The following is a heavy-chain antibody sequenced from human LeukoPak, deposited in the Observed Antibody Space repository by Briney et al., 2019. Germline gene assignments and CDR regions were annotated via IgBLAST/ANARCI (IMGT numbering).Heavy chain of an antibody. CDR3: ARDWHYYDSSGYYGGAFDI. CDR1: GFTFSDYY. J-gene: IGHJ3*02. CDR2: ISSSGSTI. Sequence: AGGSLRLSCAASGFTFSDYYMSWIRQAPGKGLEWVSYISSSGSTIYYADSVKGRFTISRDNAKNSLYLQMNSLRAEDTAVYYCARDWHYYDSSGYYGGAFDIWGQGTMVTVSS. D-gene: IGHD3-22*01. V-gene: IGHV3-11*01.